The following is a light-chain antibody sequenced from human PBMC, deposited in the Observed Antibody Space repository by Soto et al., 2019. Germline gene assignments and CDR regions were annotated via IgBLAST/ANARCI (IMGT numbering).Light chain of an antibody. V-gene: IGLV2-14*01. CDR1: SSDVGGYNY. Sequence: QSVLTQPASVSGSPGQSITISCTGTSSDVGGYNYVSWYQQHPGKAPKLMIYEVSNRPSGVSNRFSGSKSGNTASLTISGLQAEDEADYHCSSYTSSSTPVFGPGTKVTVL. CDR3: SSYTSSSTPV. CDR2: EVS. J-gene: IGLJ1*01.